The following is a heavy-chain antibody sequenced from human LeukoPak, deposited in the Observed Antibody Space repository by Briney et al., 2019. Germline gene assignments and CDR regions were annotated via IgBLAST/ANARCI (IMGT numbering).Heavy chain of an antibody. D-gene: IGHD3-9*01. J-gene: IGHJ5*02. V-gene: IGHV3-23*01. CDR1: GFIFNNYA. Sequence: GGSLRLSCAASGFIFNNYAMAWVRQAPGKGLEWVSAITGTAYKTYYADSVKGRFTISRDNSENTLYLQMNTLRAEDTAIYYCAKNLRGNYDTLTAFDPWGPGTLVTVSS. CDR2: ITGTAYKT. CDR3: AKNLRGNYDTLTAFDP.